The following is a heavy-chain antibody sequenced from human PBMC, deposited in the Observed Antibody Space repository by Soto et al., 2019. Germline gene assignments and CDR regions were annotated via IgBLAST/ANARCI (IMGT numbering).Heavy chain of an antibody. V-gene: IGHV5-51*03. CDR3: AIKRPGYGGHSGGLDV. Sequence: EVQLVQSGAEVKKPGESLKISCKGSGYSFTSYWIGWVRQMPGKGLEWMGIIYPGDSDTRYSPSFQVQVTISADKSISPAYLQSSRLKASATTMYYCAIKRPGYGGHSGGLDVWGPGTTVTVSS. J-gene: IGHJ6*02. CDR1: GYSFTSYW. CDR2: IYPGDSDT. D-gene: IGHD2-21*02.